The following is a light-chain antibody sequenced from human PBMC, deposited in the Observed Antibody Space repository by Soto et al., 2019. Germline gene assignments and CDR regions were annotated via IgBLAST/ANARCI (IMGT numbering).Light chain of an antibody. V-gene: IGKV1-8*01. CDR2: AAS. CDR1: QGISSY. CDR3: QQYNNWPPIT. Sequence: AIRMTQSPSSFSASTGDRVTVTLRASQGISSYLAWYQQKPGKAPKLLIYAASTLQSGVPSRFSGSGSGTDFTLTISCLQSEDFAVYYCQQYNNWPPITFGQGTRLEI. J-gene: IGKJ5*01.